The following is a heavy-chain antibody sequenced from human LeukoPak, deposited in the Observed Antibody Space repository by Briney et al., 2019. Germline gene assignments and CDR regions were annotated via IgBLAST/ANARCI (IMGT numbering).Heavy chain of an antibody. V-gene: IGHV3-30*02. CDR3: AKDHVGTWSALDY. CDR2: IRYDGSNK. J-gene: IGHJ4*02. CDR1: GFTFSSYG. D-gene: IGHD6-13*01. Sequence: GWSLRLSCGASGFTFSSYGMHWVRQAPGKGLEGVAFIRYDGSNKYYADSVKGRFTISRDNSKNTLYLQMNSLRAEDTAVYYCAKDHVGTWSALDYWGQGTLVTVSS.